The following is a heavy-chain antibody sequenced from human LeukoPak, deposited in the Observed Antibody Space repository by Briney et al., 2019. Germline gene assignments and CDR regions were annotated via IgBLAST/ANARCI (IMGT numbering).Heavy chain of an antibody. J-gene: IGHJ3*02. Sequence: PSETLSLTCTVSGGSISSYFWTWIRQPAGRGLEWIGRIYTSGTINYNPSLKSRVTISVDKSKNQFYLKLSSVTAADTAVYYCATVSGADAFDIWGQGTMVTVSS. D-gene: IGHD1-26*01. CDR1: GGSISSYF. CDR3: ATVSGADAFDI. CDR2: IYTSGTI. V-gene: IGHV4-4*07.